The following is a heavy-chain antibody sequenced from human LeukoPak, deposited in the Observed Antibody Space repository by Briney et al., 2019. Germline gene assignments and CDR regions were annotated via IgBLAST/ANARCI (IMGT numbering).Heavy chain of an antibody. D-gene: IGHD3-16*01. CDR1: GFTFSSYA. Sequence: SGGSLRLSCAASGFTFSSYAMHWVRQAPGKGLEWVAVISYDGSNRYYADSVKGRFTISRDNPKNTLYLQMNSLRAEDTAVYYCARDFGLGDYWGQGTLVTVSS. CDR2: ISYDGSNR. J-gene: IGHJ4*02. V-gene: IGHV3-30-3*01. CDR3: ARDFGLGDY.